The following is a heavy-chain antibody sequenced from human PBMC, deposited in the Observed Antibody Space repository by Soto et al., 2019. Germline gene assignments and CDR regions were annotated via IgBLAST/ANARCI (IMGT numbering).Heavy chain of an antibody. Sequence: GGSLRLSCAASGFTFSSYWMSWVRQAPGKGLEWVANIKQDGSEKYYVDSVKGRFTISRDNAKNSLYLQMNSLRAEDTAVYYCARDQLLWFGESSHEFYYYGMDVWGQGTTVTVSS. CDR2: IKQDGSEK. J-gene: IGHJ6*02. D-gene: IGHD3-10*01. CDR1: GFTFSSYW. V-gene: IGHV3-7*05. CDR3: ARDQLLWFGESSHEFYYYGMDV.